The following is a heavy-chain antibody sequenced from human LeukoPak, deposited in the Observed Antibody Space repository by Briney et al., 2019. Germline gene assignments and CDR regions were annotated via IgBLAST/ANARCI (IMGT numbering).Heavy chain of an antibody. CDR1: GFTFSSYW. CDR3: ARDEGRYFDWLLAAGGMDV. V-gene: IGHV3-7*03. CDR2: IKQDGSEK. J-gene: IGHJ6*04. D-gene: IGHD3-9*01. Sequence: GGSLRLSCAASGFTFSSYWMSWDRQAPGKGLEWVANIKQDGSEKYYVDSVKGRFTISSDNAKNSLYLQMNSLRAEDTAVYYCARDEGRYFDWLLAAGGMDVWGKGTTVTVSS.